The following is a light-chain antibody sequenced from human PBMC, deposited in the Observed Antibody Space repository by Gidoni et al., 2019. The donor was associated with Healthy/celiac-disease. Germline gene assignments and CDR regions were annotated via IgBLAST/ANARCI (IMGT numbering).Light chain of an antibody. CDR3: QQYNNWPYT. CDR2: GAS. CDR1: QRVSSN. Sequence: EIVLTQSPATLSVSPGERATLACRASQRVSSNLAWYQQKPGQAPRLLIYGASPSAAGIPARFSGSGSGTEFTLTISSLQSEDFAVYYCQQYNNWPYTFGQGTKLEIK. J-gene: IGKJ2*01. V-gene: IGKV3-15*01.